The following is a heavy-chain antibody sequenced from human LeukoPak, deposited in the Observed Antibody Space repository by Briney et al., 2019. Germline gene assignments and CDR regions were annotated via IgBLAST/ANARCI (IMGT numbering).Heavy chain of an antibody. V-gene: IGHV3-7*01. CDR2: INKDGSEQ. CDR1: GFTFSSHW. CDR3: TGGGATSSWYWFF. D-gene: IGHD6-13*01. J-gene: IGHJ4*02. Sequence: PGGSLRLSCAASGFTFSSHWMTWVRQVPGKGPEWVASINKDGSEQYYVDSVKGRFTISRDNAKNSLSLQVSSLRAEDTAVYYCTGGGATSSWYWFFWGQGTLVTVSS.